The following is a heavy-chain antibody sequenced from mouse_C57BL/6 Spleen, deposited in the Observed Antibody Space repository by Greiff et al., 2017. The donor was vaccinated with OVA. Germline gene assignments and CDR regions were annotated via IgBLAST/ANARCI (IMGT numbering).Heavy chain of an antibody. Sequence: QVQLQQSGAELARPGASVKLSCKASGYTFTSYWMQWVKQRPGQGLEWIGEIDPSDSYTNYNQKFKGKATLTVATSSSTAYMQLSSLTSEDSAVYYCATVLRSSYFDYWGQGTTLTVSS. J-gene: IGHJ2*01. D-gene: IGHD1-1*01. CDR1: GYTFTSYW. CDR3: ATVLRSSYFDY. CDR2: IDPSDSYT. V-gene: IGHV1-50*01.